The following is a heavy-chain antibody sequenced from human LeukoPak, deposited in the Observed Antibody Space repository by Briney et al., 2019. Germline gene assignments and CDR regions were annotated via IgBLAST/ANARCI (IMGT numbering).Heavy chain of an antibody. Sequence: GRSLRLSCAASGFTFSSYGMHWVRQAPGKGLEWVAVISYDGSNKYYADSVKGRFTISRDNSKNTLYLQMNSLRAEDTAVYYCAREADSSDAFDIWGQGTMVTVSS. CDR3: AREADSSDAFDI. V-gene: IGHV3-30*03. J-gene: IGHJ3*02. D-gene: IGHD3-22*01. CDR1: GFTFSSYG. CDR2: ISYDGSNK.